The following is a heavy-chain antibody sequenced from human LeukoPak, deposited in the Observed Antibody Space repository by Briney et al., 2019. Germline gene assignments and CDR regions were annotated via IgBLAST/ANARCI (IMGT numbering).Heavy chain of an antibody. Sequence: SETLSLTCTVSGGSISSYYWSWIRQPPGKGLEWIGYIYTSGSTNYNPSLKSRVTISVDTSKNQFSLKLSSVTAADTAVYYCARDYYDFWSGYHYWYFDLWGRGTLVTVSS. CDR1: GGSISSYY. CDR2: IYTSGST. CDR3: ARDYYDFWSGYHYWYFDL. D-gene: IGHD3-3*01. J-gene: IGHJ2*01. V-gene: IGHV4-4*09.